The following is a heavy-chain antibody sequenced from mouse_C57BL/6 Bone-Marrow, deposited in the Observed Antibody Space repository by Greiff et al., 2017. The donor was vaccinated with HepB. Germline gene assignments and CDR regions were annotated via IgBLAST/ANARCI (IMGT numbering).Heavy chain of an antibody. V-gene: IGHV1-52*01. D-gene: IGHD2-1*01. CDR1: GYTFTSYW. J-gene: IGHJ1*03. Sequence: QVHVKQPGAELVRPGSSVKLSCKASGYTFTSYWMHWVKQRPIQGLEWIGNIDPSDSDTHYNQKFKDKATLTVDKSSSTAYMQLSSLTSEDSAVYYCARKHYGNRSYWYFDVWGTGTTVTVSS. CDR3: ARKHYGNRSYWYFDV. CDR2: IDPSDSDT.